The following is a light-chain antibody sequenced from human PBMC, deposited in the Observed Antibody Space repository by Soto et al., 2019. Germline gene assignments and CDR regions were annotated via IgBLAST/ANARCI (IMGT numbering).Light chain of an antibody. J-gene: IGLJ1*01. CDR3: QSYASSPSANFV. CDR2: GNN. Sequence: QSVLTQAPSVSGAPGQSVTISCTGSSSNIGAGYDVHWYQQLPGTAPKLLIYGNNNRPSGVSDRFSGSKSGTSASLAITGLRAEDEADYYCQSYASSPSANFVFGTGTKVTV. V-gene: IGLV1-40*01. CDR1: SSNIGAGYD.